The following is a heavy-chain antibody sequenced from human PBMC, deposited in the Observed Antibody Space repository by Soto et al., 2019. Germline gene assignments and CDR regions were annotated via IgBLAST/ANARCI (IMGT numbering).Heavy chain of an antibody. D-gene: IGHD1-1*01. J-gene: IGHJ6*02. CDR1: GGTFSSYS. CDR3: ARRTVREGYYGMDV. V-gene: IGHV1-69*13. CDR2: IIPIFGTA. Sequence: SVKVSCKASGGTFSSYSISWVRQAPGQGLEWMGGIIPIFGTANYAQKFQGRVTITADESTSTAYMELSSLRSEDTAVYYCARRTVREGYYGMDVWGQGTTVTVSS.